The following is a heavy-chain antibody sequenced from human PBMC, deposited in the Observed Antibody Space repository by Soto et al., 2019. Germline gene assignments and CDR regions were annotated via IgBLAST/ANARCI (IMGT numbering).Heavy chain of an antibody. CDR3: AKDPYYYDSSGYFPEGY. D-gene: IGHD3-22*01. CDR1: GFTFSSYG. V-gene: IGHV3-30*18. CDR2: ISYDGSNK. Sequence: QVQLVESGGGVVQPGRSLRLSCAAYGFTFSSYGMHWVRQAPGKGLEWVAVISYDGSNKYYADSVKGRFTISRDNSKNTLYLQMNSLRVEDTAVYYCAKDPYYYDSSGYFPEGYWGQGTLVTVFS. J-gene: IGHJ4*02.